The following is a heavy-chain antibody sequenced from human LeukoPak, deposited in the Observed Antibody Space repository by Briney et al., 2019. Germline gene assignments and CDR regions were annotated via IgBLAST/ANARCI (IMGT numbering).Heavy chain of an antibody. CDR3: ARVGPNFCSSTSCYYYYYYYMDV. V-gene: IGHV4-39*07. Sequence: SETLSLPCTVSGGPISSSSYYWGWIRQPPGKGLEWIGSIYYSGSTYYNPSLKSRVTISVDTSKNQFSLKLSSVTAADTAVYYCARVGPNFCSSTSCYYYYYYYMDVWGKGTTVTVSS. CDR1: GGPISSSSYY. J-gene: IGHJ6*03. CDR2: IYYSGST. D-gene: IGHD2-2*01.